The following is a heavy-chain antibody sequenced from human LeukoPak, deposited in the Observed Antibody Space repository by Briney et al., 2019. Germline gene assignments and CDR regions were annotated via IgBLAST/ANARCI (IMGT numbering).Heavy chain of an antibody. J-gene: IGHJ4*02. D-gene: IGHD3-22*01. V-gene: IGHV3-74*01. CDR3: ARDGPDSSGYYYFDY. CDR1: GFTFSSYW. CDR2: VNSDGSST. Sequence: PGGSLRLSCAASGFTFSSYWMHWVRQAPGKVLVWVSRVNSDGSSTSYADSVKGRFTISRDNAKNTLYLQMNSLRAENTAVYYCARDGPDSSGYYYFDYWGQGTLVTVSS.